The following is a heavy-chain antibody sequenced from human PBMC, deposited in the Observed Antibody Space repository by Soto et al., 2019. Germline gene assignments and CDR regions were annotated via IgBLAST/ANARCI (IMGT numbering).Heavy chain of an antibody. CDR2: IYYSGST. Sequence: QLQLQESGPGLVKPSETLSLTCTVSGGSISSSSYYWGWIRQPPGKGLEWIGSIYYSGSTYYNPSLKSRVTISVATSKNRFSLKLSSVTAADTAVYYCARRVLYCSSTSCYEDYYYYMDVWGKGTTVTVSS. CDR1: GGSISSSSYY. CDR3: ARRVLYCSSTSCYEDYYYYMDV. D-gene: IGHD2-2*01. J-gene: IGHJ6*03. V-gene: IGHV4-39*01.